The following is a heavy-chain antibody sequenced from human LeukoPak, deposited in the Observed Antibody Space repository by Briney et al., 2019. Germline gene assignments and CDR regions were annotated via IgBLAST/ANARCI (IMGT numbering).Heavy chain of an antibody. CDR3: ARGIGFHYSNYRLDWFDD. D-gene: IGHD4-11*01. J-gene: IGHJ5*02. CDR2: INHGGST. V-gene: IGHV4-34*01. CDR1: GDSFSGYY. Sequence: PSETLSLTCAVYGDSFSGYYWSWIRQPPGKGLEWIGEINHGGSTNYNPSLKSRVTISVDTSKNQFSLKLSSVTAADTAVYYCARGIGFHYSNYRLDWFDDWGEGTLVTVSS.